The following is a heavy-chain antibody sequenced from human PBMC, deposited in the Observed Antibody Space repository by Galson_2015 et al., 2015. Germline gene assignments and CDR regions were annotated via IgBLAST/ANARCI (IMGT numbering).Heavy chain of an antibody. J-gene: IGHJ4*02. CDR2: ISGSGGST. Sequence: SLRLSCAASGFTFSSYAMSWVHQAPGEGLEWVSAISGSGGSTYYADSVKGRFTISRDNSKNTLYLQMNSLRAEDTAVYYCAKPAVDRGMFDYWGQGTLVTVSS. CDR1: GFTFSSYA. V-gene: IGHV3-23*01. D-gene: IGHD5-12*01. CDR3: AKPAVDRGMFDY.